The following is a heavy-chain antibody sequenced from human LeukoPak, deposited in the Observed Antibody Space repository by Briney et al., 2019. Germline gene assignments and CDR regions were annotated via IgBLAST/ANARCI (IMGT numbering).Heavy chain of an antibody. CDR3: AGRYGGHDKVDY. D-gene: IGHD4-23*01. J-gene: IGHJ4*02. V-gene: IGHV4-59*08. CDR2: IYYRGST. CDR1: GGSISSYY. Sequence: SETLSLTCTVSGGSISSYYWSWIRQPPGKGLEWIGYIYYRGSTNYNPSLKSRVTISVDTSKNQFSLKLSSVTAADTAVYYCAGRYGGHDKVDYWGQGTLVTVSS.